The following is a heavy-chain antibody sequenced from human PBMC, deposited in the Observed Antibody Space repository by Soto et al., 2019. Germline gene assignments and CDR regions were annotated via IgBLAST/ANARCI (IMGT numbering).Heavy chain of an antibody. V-gene: IGHV1-24*01. D-gene: IGHD2-2*01. CDR2: FDPEDGET. Sequence: ASVKVSFKVSGYTLTELSMHWVRQAPGKGLEWMGGFDPEDGETIYAQKFQGRVTMTEDTSTDTAYMELSSLRSEDTAVYYCATAHLGYCSSTSCLGFAYYYYGMDVWGQGTTVTVS. J-gene: IGHJ6*02. CDR3: ATAHLGYCSSTSCLGFAYYYYGMDV. CDR1: GYTLTELS.